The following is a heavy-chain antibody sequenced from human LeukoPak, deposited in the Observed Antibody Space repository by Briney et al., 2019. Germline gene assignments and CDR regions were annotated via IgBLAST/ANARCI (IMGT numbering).Heavy chain of an antibody. CDR2: ITGDCNYI. CDR3: ARERNFYYFDY. CDR1: GFPFSGYQ. J-gene: IGHJ4*02. Sequence: GGSLRLSCAASGFPFSGYQMNWVRQAPGKGLEWVSSITGDCNYIFYADSVKGRFTISRDNAQNSLFLELNSLRGEDTAVYYCARERNFYYFDYWGQGALVTVSS. D-gene: IGHD3-3*01. V-gene: IGHV3-21*01.